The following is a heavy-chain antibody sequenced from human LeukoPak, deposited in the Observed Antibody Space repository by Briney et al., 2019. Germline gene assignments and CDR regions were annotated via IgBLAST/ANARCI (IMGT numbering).Heavy chain of an antibody. CDR2: IDPSDSET. D-gene: IGHD5-18*01. CDR3: ARQTAMGRSGDY. J-gene: IGHJ4*02. V-gene: IGHV5-51*01. CDR1: GYNFTSYW. Sequence: GESLKISCKASGYNFTSYWIGWVRPMPGKGLEWMGIIDPSDSETRYTPSFQGQVTISVDKSLTTAYLQWNSLKASDTAMYYCARQTAMGRSGDYWGQGTLVTVSS.